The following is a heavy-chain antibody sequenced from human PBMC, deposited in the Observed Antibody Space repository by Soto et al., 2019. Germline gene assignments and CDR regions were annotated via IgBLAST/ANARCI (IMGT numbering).Heavy chain of an antibody. CDR3: GSPRSGPSPDVGH. CDR1: VFSVDTTYC. Sequence: ASVKVSCKTSVFSVDTTYCIHWVRRAPGQGLEWMGSINPNSGDTNYAQNFQGRVTMTRDTSISTAYMEVSSLTSDDTAVYYCGSPRSGPSPDVGHWGHGTVVTVSS. D-gene: IGHD2-15*01. J-gene: IGHJ4*01. CDR2: INPNSGDT. V-gene: IGHV1-2*02.